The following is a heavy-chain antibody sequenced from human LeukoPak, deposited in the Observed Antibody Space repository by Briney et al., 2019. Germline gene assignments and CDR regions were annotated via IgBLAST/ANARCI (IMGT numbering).Heavy chain of an antibody. V-gene: IGHV3-53*01. J-gene: IGHJ4*02. CDR1: GFTVSNSY. D-gene: IGHD4-17*01. CDR2: IYSGGST. CDR3: ASQTTVKYYFDY. Sequence: PGGSLRLSCAASGFTVSNSYMAWVRQAPGKGLEWVSVIYSGGSTYYADSVKGRFTISRDNSKNTLYLQMNSLRAEDTAVYYCASQTTVKYYFDYWGQGTLVTVSS.